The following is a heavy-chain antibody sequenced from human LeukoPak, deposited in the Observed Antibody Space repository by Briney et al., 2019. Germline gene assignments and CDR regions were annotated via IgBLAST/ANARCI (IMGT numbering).Heavy chain of an antibody. CDR3: ARVSGYRSWIDP. Sequence: ASVTVSCKASGGTFSSYAISWVRQAPGQGLEWMGGIIPIFGTANYAQKFQGRVTITADKSTSTAYMELSRLRSDDTAVYYCARVSGYRSWIDPWGQGTLVTVSS. J-gene: IGHJ5*02. D-gene: IGHD3-22*01. CDR2: IIPIFGTA. V-gene: IGHV1-69*06. CDR1: GGTFSSYA.